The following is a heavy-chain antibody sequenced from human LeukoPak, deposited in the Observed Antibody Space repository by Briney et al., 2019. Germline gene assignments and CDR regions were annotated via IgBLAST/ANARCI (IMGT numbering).Heavy chain of an antibody. CDR3: ARHFCSSSSCYIPVSWNSYYMDV. CDR1: GFTFSIYS. CDR2: ISTSSAYR. D-gene: IGHD2-2*02. J-gene: IGHJ6*03. Sequence: VGSLRLSCAASGFTFSIYSMSWVRQAPGGGLEWVSSISTSSAYRHYADSVRGRFTISRDNAQNSLFLQMSGLRGEDTAVYYCARHFCSSSSCYIPVSWNSYYMDVWGKGTTVTVSS. V-gene: IGHV3-21*01.